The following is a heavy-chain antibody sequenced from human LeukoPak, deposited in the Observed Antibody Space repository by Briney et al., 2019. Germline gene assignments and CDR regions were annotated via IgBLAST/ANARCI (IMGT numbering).Heavy chain of an antibody. CDR3: ARGRSAAGADFFGY. D-gene: IGHD6-13*01. CDR1: GDTFTSYA. J-gene: IGHJ4*02. Sequence: ASGKVSCKASGDTFTSYAMHWVRQAPGQRLEWMGWINAGNGNTKYSQKFQGRVTITRDTSASTAYMGLSSLRSEDTAVYYCARGRSAAGADFFGYWGQGTLVTVSS. V-gene: IGHV1-3*01. CDR2: INAGNGNT.